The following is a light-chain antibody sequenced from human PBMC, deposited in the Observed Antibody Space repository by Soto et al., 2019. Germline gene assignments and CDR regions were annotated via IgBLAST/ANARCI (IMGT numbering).Light chain of an antibody. CDR3: MQALQTPFT. J-gene: IGKJ3*01. CDR2: LGS. Sequence: DVVMTQSPLSLPVTPGESASISCRSSQSLLYSNGYNYLDWYVQKPGQSPQLLIYLGSYRASGVPDRLSGSGSGTDFTLKISRVEAEDVGVYYCMQALQTPFTFGPGTKVDIK. V-gene: IGKV2-28*01. CDR1: QSLLYSNGYNY.